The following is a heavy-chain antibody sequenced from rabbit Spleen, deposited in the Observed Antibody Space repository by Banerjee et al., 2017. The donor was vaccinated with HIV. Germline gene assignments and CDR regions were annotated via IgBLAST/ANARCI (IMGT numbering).Heavy chain of an antibody. V-gene: IGHV1S45*01. CDR2: IDTASSGFT. Sequence: QEQLEESGGGLVKPEGSLTLTCKASGFPFSNKAVMCWVRQAPGKGLEWIVCIDTASSGFTYFASWAKGRFTISKTSSTTVTLQMTSLTAADTATYFCARDTGSSFSSYGMDLWGPGTLVTVS. CDR3: ARDTGSSFSSYGMDL. D-gene: IGHD8-1*01. CDR1: GFPFSNKAV. J-gene: IGHJ6*01.